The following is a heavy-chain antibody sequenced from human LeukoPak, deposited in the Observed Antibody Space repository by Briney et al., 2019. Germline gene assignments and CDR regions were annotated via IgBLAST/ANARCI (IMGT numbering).Heavy chain of an antibody. V-gene: IGHV3-30*18. CDR1: GFTFSSYG. CDR3: AKDTYYYDSSRYFQH. J-gene: IGHJ1*01. D-gene: IGHD3-22*01. Sequence: GRSLRLSCAASGFTFSSYGMHWVRQAPGKGLEWVAVISYDGSNKYYADSMKGRFTISRDNSKNTLYLQMNSLRAEDAAVYYCAKDTYYYDSSRYFQHWGQGTLVTVSS. CDR2: ISYDGSNK.